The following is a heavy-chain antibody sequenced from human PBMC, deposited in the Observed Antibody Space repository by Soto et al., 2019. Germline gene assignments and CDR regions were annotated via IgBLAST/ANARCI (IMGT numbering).Heavy chain of an antibody. Sequence: ASVKVSCKASGYTFTGYYMHWVRQAPGQGLEWMGWINPNSGGTNYAQKFQGWVTMARDTSISTAYMELSRLRSDDTAVYYCARVGGYSYGYAYWVQGTLVTVSS. J-gene: IGHJ4*02. CDR3: ARVGGYSYGYAY. D-gene: IGHD5-18*01. V-gene: IGHV1-2*04. CDR2: INPNSGGT. CDR1: GYTFTGYY.